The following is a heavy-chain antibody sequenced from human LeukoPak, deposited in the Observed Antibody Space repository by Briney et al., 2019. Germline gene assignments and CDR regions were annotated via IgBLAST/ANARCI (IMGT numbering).Heavy chain of an antibody. CDR3: ARLASSSWPLYYYYGMDV. J-gene: IGHJ6*02. V-gene: IGHV1-8*01. D-gene: IGHD6-13*01. CDR2: MNPNNGNT. Sequence: ASVKVSCKASGYTFTSYDINWVRQATGQGLEWMGWMNPNNGNTGYAQKFQGRVTMTRSTSIRKAYMELSSLRYEDTAVYYCARLASSSWPLYYYYGMDVWGQGTTVTVSS. CDR1: GYTFTSYD.